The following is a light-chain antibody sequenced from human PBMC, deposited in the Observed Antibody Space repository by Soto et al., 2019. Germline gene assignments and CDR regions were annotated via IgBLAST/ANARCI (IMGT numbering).Light chain of an antibody. V-gene: IGLV2-14*01. CDR1: SGNIGSYNR. J-gene: IGLJ1*01. CDR2: EVT. Sequence: QSALTQPASVSGSPGQSITISCTGTSGNIGSYNRVSWYQQHPGKAPKLIIYEVTDRPSGVSDRFSGSNSGNTASLTISGLQAEDEAEYYCSSYTNINTRAGVFGTGTKVTVL. CDR3: SSYTNINTRAGV.